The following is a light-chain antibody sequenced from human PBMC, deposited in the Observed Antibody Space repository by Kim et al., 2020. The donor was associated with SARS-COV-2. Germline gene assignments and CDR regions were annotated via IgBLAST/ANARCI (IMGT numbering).Light chain of an antibody. CDR1: YSKSGRKT. CDR3: ATRDDSLDGWV. Sequence: GKRITMSGAGNYSKSGRKTVTWYQQLPGTAPKFLRYKNNQRPAGVPDRFSGSKSGTSASLAISGLQSEDEADYYCATRDDSLDGWVFGGGTQLTVL. V-gene: IGLV1-44*01. CDR2: KNN. J-gene: IGLJ3*02.